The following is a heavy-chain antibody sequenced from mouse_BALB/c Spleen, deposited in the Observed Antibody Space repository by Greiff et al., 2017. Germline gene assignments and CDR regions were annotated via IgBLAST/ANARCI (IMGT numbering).Heavy chain of an antibody. Sequence: VQLQQSAAELARPGASVKMSCKASGYTFTSYTMHWVKQRPGQGLEWIGYINPSSGYTEYNQKFKDKTTLTADKSSSTAYMQLSSLTSEDSAVYYCARDGYGNYWFAYWGQGTLVTVSA. CDR3: ARDGYGNYWFAY. D-gene: IGHD2-1*01. CDR1: GYTFTSYT. J-gene: IGHJ3*01. V-gene: IGHV1-4*02. CDR2: INPSSGYT.